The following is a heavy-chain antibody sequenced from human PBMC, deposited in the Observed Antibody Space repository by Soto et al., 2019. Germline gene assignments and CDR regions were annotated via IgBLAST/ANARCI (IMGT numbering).Heavy chain of an antibody. V-gene: IGHV1-8*01. CDR2: MNPNSGNT. J-gene: IGHJ4*02. D-gene: IGHD5-12*01. Sequence: QVRLVQSGAEVKKPGASGKVSCKASGYTSTSYDINWVRQATGQGLEWMGWMNPNSGNTGYAQKFQGRVTMTRNTSISTAYMELSSLRSEDTAVYYCMRGLGSGYPPYYFDYWGQGTLVTVSS. CDR1: GYTSTSYD. CDR3: MRGLGSGYPPYYFDY.